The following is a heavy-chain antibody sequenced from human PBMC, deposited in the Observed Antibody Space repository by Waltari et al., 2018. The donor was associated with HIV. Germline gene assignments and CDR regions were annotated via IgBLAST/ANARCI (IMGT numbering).Heavy chain of an antibody. CDR1: VFKFTGYS. D-gene: IGHD3-22*01. Sequence: CLVKPGGSLRLSCAASVFKFTGYSMSWVCQAPGKGPEWVSPMTSPSFIIYYADSVKGGFTISRVNPRNSLFLQMNSLRAEDTALYYCASSLYFDLGICGYTEGKFYFVYWGQGTLVTVSS. J-gene: IGHJ4*02. V-gene: IGHV3-21*01. CDR3: ASSLYFDLGICGYTEGKFYFVY. CDR2: MTSPSFII.